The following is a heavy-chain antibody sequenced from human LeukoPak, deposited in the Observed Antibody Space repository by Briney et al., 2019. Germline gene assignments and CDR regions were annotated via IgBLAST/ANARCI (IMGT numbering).Heavy chain of an antibody. CDR2: IKQDGSEK. D-gene: IGHD4-23*01. V-gene: IGHV3-7*01. CDR3: AITPKVVTPSS. CDR1: GFTFDDYA. Sequence: GGSLRLSCAASGFTFDDYAMHWVRQAPGKGLEWVANIKQDGSEKYYVDSVKGRFTISRDNAKSSLYLQMNSLRAEDTAVYYCAITPKVVTPSSWGQGTLVTVSS. J-gene: IGHJ4*02.